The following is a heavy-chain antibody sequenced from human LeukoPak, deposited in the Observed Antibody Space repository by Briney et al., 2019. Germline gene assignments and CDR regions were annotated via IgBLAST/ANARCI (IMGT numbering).Heavy chain of an antibody. CDR3: ATGQTGTGEFYFDY. Sequence: GASVKVSCKASGYTFTGYYMHWVRQAPGQGIEWMGWINPNSGGTNYAQKFQGRVTMTRDTSISTAYMELSRLRSDDTAVYYCATGQTGTGEFYFDYWGQGTLVTVSS. J-gene: IGHJ4*02. V-gene: IGHV1-2*02. CDR2: INPNSGGT. D-gene: IGHD3-9*01. CDR1: GYTFTGYY.